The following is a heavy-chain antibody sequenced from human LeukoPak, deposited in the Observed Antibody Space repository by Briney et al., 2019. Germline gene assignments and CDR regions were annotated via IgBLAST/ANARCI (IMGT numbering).Heavy chain of an antibody. V-gene: IGHV4-39*01. CDR1: GGSMSSSTYY. D-gene: IGHD5-18*01. J-gene: IGHJ4*02. CDR3: ARHLGIQLWFLDY. CDR2: IYHSGST. Sequence: SETLSLTCTVSGGSMSSSTYYWGWIRQPPGKGLEWIGSIYHSGSTYYNPSLKSRVTISVDTSKNQFSLKPSSVTAADTAVYYCARHLGIQLWFLDYWGQGTLVTVSS.